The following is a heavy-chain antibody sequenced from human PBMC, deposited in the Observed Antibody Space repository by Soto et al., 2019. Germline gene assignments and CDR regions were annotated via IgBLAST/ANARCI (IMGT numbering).Heavy chain of an antibody. CDR1: GFTFSDYY. D-gene: IGHD3-3*01. Sequence: GGSLRLSCAASGFTFSDYYMSWIRQAPGKGLEWVSYISSSGSTIYYADSVKGRFTISRDNAKNSLYLQMNSLRAEDTAVYYCASLYYDFWSGYYTGDDMDVWGKGTTVTVSS. CDR2: ISSSGSTI. CDR3: ASLYYDFWSGYYTGDDMDV. J-gene: IGHJ6*03. V-gene: IGHV3-11*01.